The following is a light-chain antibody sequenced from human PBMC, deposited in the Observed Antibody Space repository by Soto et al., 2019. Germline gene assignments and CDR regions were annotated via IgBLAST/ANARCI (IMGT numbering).Light chain of an antibody. J-gene: IGKJ1*01. Sequence: EIVMTQSPATLSVSPGERATLSCRASQSVSSNLAWYQQKPGQAPRLLIYGPSTRATGIPASFSGSGSGTEFTLTFSSLQSENSAVYYFQQFNSWPGRFGQGTKVETK. CDR1: QSVSSN. V-gene: IGKV3-15*01. CDR3: QQFNSWPGR. CDR2: GPS.